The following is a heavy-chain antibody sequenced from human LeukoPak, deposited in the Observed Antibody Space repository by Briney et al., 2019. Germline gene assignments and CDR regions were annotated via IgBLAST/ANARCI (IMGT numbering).Heavy chain of an antibody. CDR1: GYTFTSYD. Sequence: SVKVSCKASGYTFTSYDINWVRQATGQGLEWMGWMNPNSGNTGYAQKFHGRVTMTRNTSISTAYMELSSLRSEDTAVYYCARGSDILTGYYDNWFDPWGQGTLVTVSS. CDR2: MNPNSGNT. CDR3: ARGSDILTGYYDNWFDP. D-gene: IGHD3-9*01. V-gene: IGHV1-8*01. J-gene: IGHJ5*02.